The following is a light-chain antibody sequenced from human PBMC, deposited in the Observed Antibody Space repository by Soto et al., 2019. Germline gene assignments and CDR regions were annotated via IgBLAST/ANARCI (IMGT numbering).Light chain of an antibody. CDR1: QTLRRTY. J-gene: IGKJ2*01. CDR2: GAS. Sequence: EIVLMQSPGTLSLSPGERATLSCRASQTLRRTYIAWYQQKPGQAPRVLIYGASKRATGIPDRFSGSGSGTDFSLTISRLEPEDFAVYYSHQYDNAPQTYGQGTKVEIK. CDR3: HQYDNAPQT. V-gene: IGKV3-20*01.